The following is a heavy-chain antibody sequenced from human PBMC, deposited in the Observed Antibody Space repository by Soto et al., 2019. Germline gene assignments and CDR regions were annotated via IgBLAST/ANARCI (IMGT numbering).Heavy chain of an antibody. Sequence: QVQLQQWGAEVLNPSETLSLTCGVNGGSFSGYYWSWIRQPPGKGLEMIGEINDSGITDSNPSLESRVTISVDMSKNPFSLKLNSVTAADTAVYHCARGRSSVPDRRGIGYYGLDVWGQGTTVTVSS. J-gene: IGHJ6*02. D-gene: IGHD3-3*01. CDR3: ARGRSSVPDRRGIGYYGLDV. CDR2: INDSGIT. V-gene: IGHV4-34*01. CDR1: GGSFSGYY.